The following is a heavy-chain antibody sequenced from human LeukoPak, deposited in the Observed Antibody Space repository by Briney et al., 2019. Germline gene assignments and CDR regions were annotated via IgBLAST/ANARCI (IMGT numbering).Heavy chain of an antibody. D-gene: IGHD3-22*01. Sequence: ASVKVSCKASGYTFTSYYMHWVRQAPGQGLEWMGIINPSGGSTSYAQKFQGRVTMTRDTSTSTVYMELSSLRSEVTAVYYCAISGYYFFFDYWGQGTLVTVSS. CDR2: INPSGGST. CDR3: AISGYYFFFDY. V-gene: IGHV1-46*01. J-gene: IGHJ4*02. CDR1: GYTFTSYY.